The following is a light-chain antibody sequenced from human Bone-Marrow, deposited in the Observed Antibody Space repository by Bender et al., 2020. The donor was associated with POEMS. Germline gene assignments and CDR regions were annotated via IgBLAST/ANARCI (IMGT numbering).Light chain of an antibody. CDR1: SSDVGGHIY. CDR2: HVS. Sequence: QSALTQPASVSGSPGQSITISCTGTSSDVGGHIYVSWYQQHPGKVPKLILYHVSNRPSGVSNRFSGSKSGNTASLTISELQAEDEADYYCTTYTSSSWVFGGGTKVTVL. V-gene: IGLV2-14*03. J-gene: IGLJ3*02. CDR3: TTYTSSSWV.